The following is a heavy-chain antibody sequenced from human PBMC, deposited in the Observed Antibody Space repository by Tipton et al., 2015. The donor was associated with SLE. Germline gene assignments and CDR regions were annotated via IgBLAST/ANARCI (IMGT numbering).Heavy chain of an antibody. CDR3: ARKRIAVAGPTDYFDY. Sequence: TLSLTCTVSGGSISSYYLSWIRQPPGRGLEWIGYIYYSGSTNYNPSLKSRVTISVDTSKNQFSLKLSSVTAADTAVYYCARKRIAVAGPTDYFDYWGQGTLVTVSS. CDR1: GGSISSYY. V-gene: IGHV4-59*08. D-gene: IGHD6-19*01. CDR2: IYYSGST. J-gene: IGHJ4*02.